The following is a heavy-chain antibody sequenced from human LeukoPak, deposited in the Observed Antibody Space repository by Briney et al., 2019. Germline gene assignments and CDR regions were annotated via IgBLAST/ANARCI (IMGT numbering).Heavy chain of an antibody. J-gene: IGHJ4*02. CDR1: GGSISSSSYY. CDR2: IYYSGST. V-gene: IGHV4-39*01. Sequence: SETLSLTCTVSGGSISSSSYYWGWIRQPPGKGLEWIGSIYYSGSTYYNPSLKSRVTISVDTSKNQFSLKLSSVTAADTAVYYCARQRSSGYRDDYWGQGTLVTVSS. CDR3: ARQRSSGYRDDY. D-gene: IGHD6-19*01.